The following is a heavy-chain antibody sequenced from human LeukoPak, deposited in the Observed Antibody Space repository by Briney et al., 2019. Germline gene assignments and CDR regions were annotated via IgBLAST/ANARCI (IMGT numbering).Heavy chain of an antibody. CDR1: GYTFTGYY. CDR2: INPTSGGT. J-gene: IGHJ4*02. D-gene: IGHD5-12*01. Sequence: ASVKVSCKASGYTFTGYYIHWVRQAPEQGLEWMGWINPTSGGTNYAQKLQGRVTMTRDTSISTAYMEVRRLRSDDTAVYYCVRSSALNSGYNTDYFDYWGQGTLVTVSS. CDR3: VRSSALNSGYNTDYFDY. V-gene: IGHV1-2*02.